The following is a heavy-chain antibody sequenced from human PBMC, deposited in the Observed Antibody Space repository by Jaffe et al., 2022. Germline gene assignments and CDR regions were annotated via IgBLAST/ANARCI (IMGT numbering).Heavy chain of an antibody. V-gene: IGHV4-61*02. CDR2: IYTSGST. CDR1: GGSISSGSYY. J-gene: IGHJ4*02. D-gene: IGHD5-12*01. CDR3: ARESGGYDSNFDY. Sequence: QVQLQESGPGLVKPSQTLSLTCTVSGGSISSGSYYWSWIRQPAGKGLEWIGRIYTSGSTNYNPSLKSRVTISVDTSKNQFSLKLSSVTAADTAVYYCARESGGYDSNFDYWGQGTLVTVSS.